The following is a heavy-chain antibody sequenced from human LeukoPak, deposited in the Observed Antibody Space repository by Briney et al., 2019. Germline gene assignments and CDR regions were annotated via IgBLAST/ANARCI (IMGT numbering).Heavy chain of an antibody. CDR2: IYPGDSDT. D-gene: IGHD4-17*01. V-gene: IGHV5-51*01. CDR1: GYSFTSYW. CDR3: ARHSKPYGDYVDYYYYMDV. Sequence: GESLKISCKGSGYSFTSYWIGWVRQMPGKGLEWMGIIYPGDSDTRYSPSFQGQVTISADKSISTAYLQWSSLKARTPPCCARHSKPYGDYVDYYYYMDVWGKGTTVTVSS. J-gene: IGHJ6*03.